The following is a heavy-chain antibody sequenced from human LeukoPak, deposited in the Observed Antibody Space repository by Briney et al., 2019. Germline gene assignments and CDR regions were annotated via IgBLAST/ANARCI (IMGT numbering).Heavy chain of an antibody. Sequence: GGSLRLSCAASGFTFSNYAMNWVRQAPGKGLEWVSGLSGSGVSTYFADSVKGRFTISRDNSKNTLYLQMNSLRAEDTAVYYCAKDSTAYYYGMDVWGQGTTVTVSS. J-gene: IGHJ6*02. V-gene: IGHV3-23*01. D-gene: IGHD2-21*02. CDR2: LSGSGVST. CDR3: AKDSTAYYYGMDV. CDR1: GFTFSNYA.